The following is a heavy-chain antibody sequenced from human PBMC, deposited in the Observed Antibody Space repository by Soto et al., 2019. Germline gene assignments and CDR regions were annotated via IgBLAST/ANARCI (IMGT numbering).Heavy chain of an antibody. Sequence: WASVKVSCKASGYTFTSYYIHWVRQAPGQGLEWMGIINPSGGSTSYAQKFQGRVTMTRDTSTSTVYMELSSLRSEDTAVYYCAVDIVVVPAADRGDAFDIWGQGTMVTVSS. V-gene: IGHV1-46*01. CDR1: GYTFTSYY. CDR3: AVDIVVVPAADRGDAFDI. CDR2: INPSGGST. J-gene: IGHJ3*02. D-gene: IGHD2-2*01.